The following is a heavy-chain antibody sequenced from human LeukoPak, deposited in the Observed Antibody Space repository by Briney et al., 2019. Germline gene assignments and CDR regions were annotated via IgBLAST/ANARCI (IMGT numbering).Heavy chain of an antibody. D-gene: IGHD4-11*01. V-gene: IGHV1-8*01. Sequence: GASVKVSCKASGYTFTSYDINWVRQATGQGLEWMGWMNPNSGNTGYAQKFQGRVTMTRNTSISTAYMELSSLRSEDTAVYYCARATKYSNAGWFDPWGQGTLVTVSS. CDR3: ARATKYSNAGWFDP. CDR1: GYTFTSYD. CDR2: MNPNSGNT. J-gene: IGHJ5*02.